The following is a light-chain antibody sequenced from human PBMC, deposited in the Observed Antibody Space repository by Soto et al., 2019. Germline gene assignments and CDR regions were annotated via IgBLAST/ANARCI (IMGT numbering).Light chain of an antibody. CDR2: EGS. Sequence: QSVLTQPASVSGSPGQSITISCTGTSSDVGSDDLVSWYQQHPGTAPKLMIFEGSKRPSGVSNRFSGSKSGNTASLTISGLQAEDEADYYCCSYAGGSTPVLFGGGTQLTVL. CDR1: SSDVGSDDL. CDR3: CSYAGGSTPVL. V-gene: IGLV2-23*01. J-gene: IGLJ2*01.